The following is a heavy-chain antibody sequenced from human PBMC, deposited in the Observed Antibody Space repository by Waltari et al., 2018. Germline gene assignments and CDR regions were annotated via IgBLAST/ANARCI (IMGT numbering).Heavy chain of an antibody. Sequence: EVQLVESGGGLVKPGGPLIPPCAAPGFLSRTPGRSWVRQAPGKGLEWVGRIKSKTDGGTTDYAAPVKGRFTISRDDSKNTLYLQMNSLKTEDTAVYYCTTDWRYQPGDYWGQGTLVTVSS. V-gene: IGHV3-15*01. CDR2: IKSKTDGGTT. CDR3: TTDWRYQPGDY. D-gene: IGHD2-2*01. J-gene: IGHJ4*02. CDR1: GFLSRTPG.